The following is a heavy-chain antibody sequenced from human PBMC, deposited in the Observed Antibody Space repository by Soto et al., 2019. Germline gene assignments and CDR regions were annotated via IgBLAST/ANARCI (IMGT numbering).Heavy chain of an antibody. D-gene: IGHD1-26*01. V-gene: IGHV3-66*01. Sequence: EVQVVESGGGLVHPGGSLRLSCAASGFTVSSDYMNWVRQAPGKGLEWVSVIYSGGSTYYADSVKGRFTISRDNSKNTLYLQMHSLRAEDTAVYYCARDPGDRNGMIVWGQGTTVTVSS. CDR3: ARDPGDRNGMIV. CDR1: GFTVSSDY. J-gene: IGHJ6*02. CDR2: IYSGGST.